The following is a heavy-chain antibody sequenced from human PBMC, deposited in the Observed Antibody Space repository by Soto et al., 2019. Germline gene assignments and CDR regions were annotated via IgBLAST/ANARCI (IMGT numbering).Heavy chain of an antibody. Sequence: QVQLVQSGAEVKKPGSSVKVSCKASGGTFSSYAISWVRQAPGQGLEWMGGIIPMFGAADYAQKFQGRVTITADESTSTVYMELSSLRSEDTAVYYCARDHFQIVAGPPNWFDSWGQGTLVTVSS. CDR1: GGTFSSYA. J-gene: IGHJ5*01. V-gene: IGHV1-69*01. D-gene: IGHD2-15*01. CDR3: ARDHFQIVAGPPNWFDS. CDR2: IIPMFGAA.